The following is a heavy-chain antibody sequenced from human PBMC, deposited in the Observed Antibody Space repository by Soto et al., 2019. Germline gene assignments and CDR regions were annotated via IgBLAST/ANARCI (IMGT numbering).Heavy chain of an antibody. J-gene: IGHJ5*02. CDR3: ARLEGGMVRGVISSGFDP. CDR2: IYPGDSDT. D-gene: IGHD3-10*01. V-gene: IGHV5-51*01. Sequence: GESLKISCKGSGYSFTSYWIGWVRQMPGKGLEWMGIIYPGDSDTRYSPSFQGQVTISADKSISTPYLQWRSLKASDTAMYYCARLEGGMVRGVISSGFDPWGQGTLVTVSS. CDR1: GYSFTSYW.